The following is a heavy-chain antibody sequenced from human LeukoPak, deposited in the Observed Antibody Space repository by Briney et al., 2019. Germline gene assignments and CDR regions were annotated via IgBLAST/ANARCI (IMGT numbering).Heavy chain of an antibody. CDR3: ARDYGGSSPFDY. Sequence: GGSLRLSCAASGFTFDEYGMSWVRQAPGKGLEWVSGINWNGGSTEYADSVKGRFTISRDNAKNSLYLQMNSLRAEDTAVYYCARDYGGSSPFDYWGQGTLATVSS. J-gene: IGHJ4*02. D-gene: IGHD4-23*01. CDR1: GFTFDEYG. V-gene: IGHV3-20*04. CDR2: INWNGGST.